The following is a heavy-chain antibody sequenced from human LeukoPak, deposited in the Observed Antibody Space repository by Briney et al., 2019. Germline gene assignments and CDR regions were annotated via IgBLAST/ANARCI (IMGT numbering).Heavy chain of an antibody. J-gene: IGHJ5*02. CDR1: GFNFDDYA. Sequence: PGGYLRLSCAASGFNFDDYAMHWVRQAPGKGLEWVSFISGDGGTTYYADSVKGRFTISRDNSKNSLYLQMNSLRIEDTALYYCAKDRAAGTPYGWFDPWGQGALVTVSS. CDR3: AKDRAAGTPYGWFDP. CDR2: ISGDGGTT. V-gene: IGHV3-43*02. D-gene: IGHD6-13*01.